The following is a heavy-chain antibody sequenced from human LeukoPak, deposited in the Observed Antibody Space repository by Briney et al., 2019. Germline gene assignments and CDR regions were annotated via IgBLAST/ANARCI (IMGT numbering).Heavy chain of an antibody. Sequence: SETLSLTCAVYGGSLSGYYWSWIRQPPGKGLEWIGEINHSGSTNYNPSLKSRVTISVDTSKNQFSLKLSSVTAADTAVYYCARGPSSRQQLAYNWFDPWGQGTLVTVSS. J-gene: IGHJ5*02. V-gene: IGHV4-34*01. CDR3: ARGPSSRQQLAYNWFDP. D-gene: IGHD6-13*01. CDR2: INHSGST. CDR1: GGSLSGYY.